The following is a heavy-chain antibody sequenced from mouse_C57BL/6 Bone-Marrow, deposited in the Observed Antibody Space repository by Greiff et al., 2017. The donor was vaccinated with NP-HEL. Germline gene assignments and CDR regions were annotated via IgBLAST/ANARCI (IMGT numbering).Heavy chain of an antibody. Sequence: EVQRVESGGGLVQPGGSLSLSCAASGFTFTDYYMSWVRQPPGKALEWLGFIRNKANGYTTEYSASVKGRFTISRDNSQSILYLQMNALGAEDSATYYCARYASRYYFDYWGQGTTLTVSS. V-gene: IGHV7-3*01. CDR1: GFTFTDYY. CDR2: IRNKANGYTT. J-gene: IGHJ2*01. CDR3: ARYASRYYFDY. D-gene: IGHD1-1*01.